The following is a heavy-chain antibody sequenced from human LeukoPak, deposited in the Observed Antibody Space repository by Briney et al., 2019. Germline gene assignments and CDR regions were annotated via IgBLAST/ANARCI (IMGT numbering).Heavy chain of an antibody. CDR2: ISGSGGST. Sequence: GGSLRLSCAASGFTFSSYAMSWVRQAPGKGLVWVSAISGSGGSTYYADSVKGRFTISRDNSKNTLYLQMNSLRAEDTAVYYCASSFAGFLTGLIIHLGWFDPWGQGTLVTVSS. CDR1: GFTFSSYA. CDR3: ASSFAGFLTGLIIHLGWFDP. V-gene: IGHV3-23*01. J-gene: IGHJ5*02. D-gene: IGHD3-9*01.